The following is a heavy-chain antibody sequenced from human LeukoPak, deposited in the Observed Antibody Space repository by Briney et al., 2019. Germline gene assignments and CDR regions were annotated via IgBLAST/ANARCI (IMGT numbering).Heavy chain of an antibody. J-gene: IGHJ4*02. CDR1: GYTFTSYG. D-gene: IGHD2-2*02. V-gene: IGHV1-18*01. CDR2: ISAYNGNT. CDR3: ARDWGYSPQGWDIVVVPAAIWGDY. Sequence: ASVKVSCKASGYTFTSYGISWVRQAPGQGLEWMGWISAYNGNTNYAQKLQGRVTMTTDTSTSTAYMELRSLRSDDTAVYYCARDWGYSPQGWDIVVVPAAIWGDYWGQGTLVTVSS.